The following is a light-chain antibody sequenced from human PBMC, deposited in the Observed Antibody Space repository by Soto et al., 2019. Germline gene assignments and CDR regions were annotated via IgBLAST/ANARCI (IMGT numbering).Light chain of an antibody. CDR2: RTS. CDR1: QSIYSW. Sequence: DIQMTQSPSTLSASVGDRVTITCRASQSIYSWLAWYQQKPGKAPKLLIYRTSSLESGVPSRFSGSGSGTEFTLTISSLQPDDFTAYYCQQYSIYPITFGGGTKVEIK. J-gene: IGKJ4*01. CDR3: QQYSIYPIT. V-gene: IGKV1-5*03.